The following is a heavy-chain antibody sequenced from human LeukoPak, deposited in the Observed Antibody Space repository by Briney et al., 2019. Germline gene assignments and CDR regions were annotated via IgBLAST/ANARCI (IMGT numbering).Heavy chain of an antibody. Sequence: SETLSLTCTVSGGSIRSYYWSWIRQPPGKGLEWIGYIYYSETTNYNPSLKSRVTISADTSKNQFSLRLSSVTAADTAVYYCARERVVLPTATSDAFDIWGQGTMVTVSS. J-gene: IGHJ3*02. CDR1: GGSIRSYY. D-gene: IGHD2-2*01. V-gene: IGHV4-59*01. CDR2: IYYSETT. CDR3: ARERVVLPTATSDAFDI.